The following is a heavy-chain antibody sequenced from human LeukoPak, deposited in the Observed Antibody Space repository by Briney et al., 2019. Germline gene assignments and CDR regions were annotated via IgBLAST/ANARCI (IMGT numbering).Heavy chain of an antibody. D-gene: IGHD4-23*01. CDR2: ISGSGGST. Sequence: GGSLRLSCAASGFTFSSYAMSWVSHAPGKGLEWVSLISGSGGSTYYADSVKGRFTISRDNSKNTLYLQMNSLRAEDTAVYYCARARYGGNGYYFDCWGQGALVTVSS. J-gene: IGHJ4*02. CDR3: ARARYGGNGYYFDC. CDR1: GFTFSSYA. V-gene: IGHV3-23*01.